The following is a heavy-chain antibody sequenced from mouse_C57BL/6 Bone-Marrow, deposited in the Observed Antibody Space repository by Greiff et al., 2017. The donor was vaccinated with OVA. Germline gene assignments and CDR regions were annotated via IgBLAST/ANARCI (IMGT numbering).Heavy chain of an antibody. V-gene: IGHV1-82*01. CDR2: IYPGDGDT. J-gene: IGHJ2*01. D-gene: IGHD2-12*01. Sequence: VQGVESGPELVKPGASVKISCKASGYAFSSSWMNWVKQRPGKGLEWIGRIYPGDGDTNYNGKFKGKATLTADKSSSTAYMQLSSLTSEDSAVYFCARWEGYYKGYYFDYWGQGTTLTVSS. CDR3: ARWEGYYKGYYFDY. CDR1: GYAFSSSW.